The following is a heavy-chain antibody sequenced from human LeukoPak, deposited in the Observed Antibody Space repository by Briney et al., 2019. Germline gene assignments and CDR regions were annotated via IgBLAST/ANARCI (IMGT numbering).Heavy chain of an antibody. CDR3: ARDAGIAVAVDY. V-gene: IGHV3-30-3*01. Sequence: GGSLRLSCAASGFTFSSYAMHWVRQAPGKGLEWVAVISYDGSNKYYADSVKGRFTISRDNSKNTLYLQMNSLRAEDTAVYYCARDAGIAVAVDYWGQGTLVTVSS. D-gene: IGHD6-19*01. CDR1: GFTFSSYA. CDR2: ISYDGSNK. J-gene: IGHJ4*02.